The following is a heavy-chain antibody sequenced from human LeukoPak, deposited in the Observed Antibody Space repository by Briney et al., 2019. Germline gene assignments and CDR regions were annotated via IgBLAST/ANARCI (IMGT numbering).Heavy chain of an antibody. J-gene: IGHJ4*02. CDR2: IYHSGST. CDR1: GGSISSGGYS. V-gene: IGHV4-30-2*01. Sequence: PSQTLSLTCAVSGGSISSGGYSWGWIRQPPGKGLEWIGYIYHSGSTYYNPPLKSRVTISVDTSKNQFSLKLSSVTAADTAVYYCARVPLGRWLQATVWGQGTLVTVSS. D-gene: IGHD5-24*01. CDR3: ARVPLGRWLQATV.